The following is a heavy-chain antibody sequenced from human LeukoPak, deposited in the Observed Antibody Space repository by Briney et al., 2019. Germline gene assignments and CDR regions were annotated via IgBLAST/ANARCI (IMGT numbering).Heavy chain of an antibody. CDR1: GFTFRSYE. D-gene: IGHD6-19*01. V-gene: IGHV3-48*03. Sequence: GGSLRLSCAASGFTFRSYEMNWVRQAPGKGLEWVSYISSSGSTIYYADSVKGRFTISRDNAKNSLYLQMNSLRAEDTAVYYCAREVDSSGWYYYYYMDVWGKGTTVTISS. CDR2: ISSSGSTI. CDR3: AREVDSSGWYYYYYMDV. J-gene: IGHJ6*03.